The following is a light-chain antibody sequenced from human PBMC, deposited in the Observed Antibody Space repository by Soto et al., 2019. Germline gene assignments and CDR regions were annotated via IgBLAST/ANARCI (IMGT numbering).Light chain of an antibody. CDR1: SSDIGAYNF. CDR3: TSWTTSTTMI. CDR2: DVY. Sequence: QSALTQPASVSGSPGQSITISCTGTSSDIGAYNFVSWYQQHPGKAPKLMLYDVYIRPSGVSNRFSGSKSGNTASLTISGLQPEDEADYYCTSWTTSTTMIFGGGTKVTVL. J-gene: IGLJ2*01. V-gene: IGLV2-14*03.